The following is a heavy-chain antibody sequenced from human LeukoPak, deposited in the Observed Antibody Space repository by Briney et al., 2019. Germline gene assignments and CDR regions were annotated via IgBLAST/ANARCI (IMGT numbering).Heavy chain of an antibody. V-gene: IGHV3-15*01. Sequence: PGGALRLSCAASGFTFNNAWMNWVRQAPGKGLEWVGRIKTKTDGGTTDYATPVKGRFSISRDDSKNTLYLQMNSLKTEDTAVYYCNADVFKSGSGDPQTFDYWGQGTLVTVSS. CDR3: NADVFKSGSGDPQTFDY. CDR1: GFTFNNAW. D-gene: IGHD4-17*01. J-gene: IGHJ4*02. CDR2: IKTKTDGGTT.